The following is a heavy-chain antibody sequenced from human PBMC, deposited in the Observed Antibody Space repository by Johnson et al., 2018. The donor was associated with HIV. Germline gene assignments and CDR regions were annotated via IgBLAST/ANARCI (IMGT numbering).Heavy chain of an antibody. Sequence: MQLVESGGGLVQPGGSLRLSCAASGFTFSSYDMHWVRQPTGKGLEWVSSIDTTGDTYYPGSVRGRFTISRENAKNSLYLQMNNRRAGDSAVYYCVRASWFGAFDIWGQGTMVTVSS. V-gene: IGHV3-13*01. CDR3: VRASWFGAFDI. D-gene: IGHD3-10*01. CDR2: IDTTGDT. J-gene: IGHJ3*02. CDR1: GFTFSSYD.